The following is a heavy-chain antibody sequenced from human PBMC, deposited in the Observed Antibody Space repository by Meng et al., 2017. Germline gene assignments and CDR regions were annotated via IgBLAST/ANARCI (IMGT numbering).Heavy chain of an antibody. CDR1: GYTFTSYD. CDR2: MNPNSGNT. V-gene: IGHV1-8*03. CDR3: ARGPTPLPRYSSSWYSDY. D-gene: IGHD6-13*01. J-gene: IGHJ4*02. Sequence: ASVKVSCKASGYTFTSYDINWVRQATGQGLEWMGWMNPNSGNTGYAQKFQGRVTITRNTPISTAYMELSSLRSEDTAVYYCARGPTPLPRYSSSWYSDYWGQGTLVTVSS.